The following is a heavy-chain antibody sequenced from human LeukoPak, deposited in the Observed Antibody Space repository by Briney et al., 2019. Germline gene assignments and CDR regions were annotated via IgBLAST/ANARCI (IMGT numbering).Heavy chain of an antibody. J-gene: IGHJ4*02. D-gene: IGHD6-13*01. CDR3: ARSGSSWYWSSFDY. Sequence: PSETLSLTCTVSGGSISSGGYYWSWIRQHPGKGLEWIGYIYYSGSTYYNPSLKSRVTISVDTSKNQFSLKLSSVTAADTAVYYCARSGSSWYWSSFDYWGQGTLVTVSS. V-gene: IGHV4-31*03. CDR2: IYYSGST. CDR1: GGSISSGGYY.